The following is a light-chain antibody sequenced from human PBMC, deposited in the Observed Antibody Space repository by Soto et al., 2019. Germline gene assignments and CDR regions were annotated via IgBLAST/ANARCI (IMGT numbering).Light chain of an antibody. CDR3: QQYNSYPLT. CDR2: KAS. J-gene: IGKJ5*01. CDR1: QRISNL. V-gene: IGKV1-5*03. Sequence: DIQMTQSPSTLSASVGDRVTITCRASQRISNLLAWYQQKPGRAPTLLIYKASTLESGVPSRFSGSGSETEFTLTISSLQPDDFATYYCQQYNSYPLTFGQGTRLEIK.